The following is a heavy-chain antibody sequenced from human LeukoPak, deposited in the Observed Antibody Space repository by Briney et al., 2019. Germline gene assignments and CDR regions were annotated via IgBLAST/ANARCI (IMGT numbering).Heavy chain of an antibody. J-gene: IGHJ4*02. Sequence: GGSLKLSCVVSGFTFSGFGIHWVRQASGKGPEWVGHIRSKVDNYATGYAASVKGRFTISRDDSKNTAFLQMNSLKTEDTAVYYCTRSTAGTFDFWGQGTLVTVAS. CDR2: IRSKVDNYAT. D-gene: IGHD1/OR15-1a*01. CDR1: GFTFSGFG. CDR3: TRSTAGTFDF. V-gene: IGHV3-73*01.